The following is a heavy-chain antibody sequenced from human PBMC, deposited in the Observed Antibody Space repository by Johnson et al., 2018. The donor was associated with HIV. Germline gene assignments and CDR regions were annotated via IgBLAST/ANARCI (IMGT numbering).Heavy chain of an antibody. Sequence: VQLVESGGGLVQPGGSLRLSCAASGFTFSSYWMSWVRQAPGKGLEWVANIKQDGSEKYYVDSVKGRLTISRDNAKNSLYLQMNSLRAEDTAVYYCAREVRRWLQFDAFDIWGQGTMVTVSS. D-gene: IGHD5-24*01. J-gene: IGHJ3*02. V-gene: IGHV3-7*01. CDR2: IKQDGSEK. CDR3: AREVRRWLQFDAFDI. CDR1: GFTFSSYW.